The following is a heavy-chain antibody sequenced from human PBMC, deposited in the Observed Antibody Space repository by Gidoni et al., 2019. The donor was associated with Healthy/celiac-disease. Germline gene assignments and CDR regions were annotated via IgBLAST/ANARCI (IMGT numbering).Heavy chain of an antibody. D-gene: IGHD5-12*01. CDR1: GFSLSTSGVG. CDR2: IYWDDDK. Sequence: QITFKESGPTPAKPTQTLTPTCTFSGFSLSTSGVGVGWIRQHPGKALEWLPVIYWDDDKRYSPSLKSRRTIPKDTSKHQVVLTMTNMDPVDTATYYCAHRSRYEVLTNWFDPWGQGTLVTVSS. CDR3: AHRSRYEVLTNWFDP. J-gene: IGHJ5*02. V-gene: IGHV2-5*02.